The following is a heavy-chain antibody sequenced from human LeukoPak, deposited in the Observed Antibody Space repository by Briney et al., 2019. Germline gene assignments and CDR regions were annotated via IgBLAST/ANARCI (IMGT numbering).Heavy chain of an antibody. V-gene: IGHV3-23*01. CDR3: AKERRYGGNYYCGMDV. CDR1: GCTFTTYA. Sequence: PGGALRLSCVASGCTFTTYAMIWVRQAPAKGLEWVSAISGSGGSTYYADSVKGRFAISRDNPKNTLYLQMNSLRAGDTAVYYCAKERRYGGNYYCGMDVWGQGATVTGSS. D-gene: IGHD4-23*01. CDR2: ISGSGGST. J-gene: IGHJ6*02.